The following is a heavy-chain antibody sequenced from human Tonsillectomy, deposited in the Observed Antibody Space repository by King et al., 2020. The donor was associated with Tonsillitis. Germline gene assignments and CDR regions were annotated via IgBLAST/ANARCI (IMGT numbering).Heavy chain of an antibody. V-gene: IGHV4-39*01. D-gene: IGHD6-19*01. J-gene: IGHJ4*02. Sequence: LQLQESGPGLVKPSETLSLTCTVSGGSISSSRYYWGWIRQPPGKGLEWIGSIYYSGSTYYNPSLKSRVTISVDTSKNQFSLKLNSVTAADTAVYYCARPTAVAGTGVDYWRRGTLVTVSS. CDR2: IYYSGST. CDR1: GGSISSSRYY. CDR3: ARPTAVAGTGVDY.